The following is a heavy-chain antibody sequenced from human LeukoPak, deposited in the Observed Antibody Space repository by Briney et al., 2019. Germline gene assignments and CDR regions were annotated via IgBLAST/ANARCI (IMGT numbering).Heavy chain of an antibody. D-gene: IGHD3-10*01. Sequence: GGSLRLSCAASGFTVSSNYMSWVRQTPGKGLEWVSVIYSGGSTYYADSVKGRFTISRDNSKNTLYLQMNSLRAEDTAVYYCARDLINYYFDYWGQGTLVTVSS. CDR3: ARDLINYYFDY. CDR2: IYSGGST. J-gene: IGHJ4*02. CDR1: GFTVSSNY. V-gene: IGHV3-66*02.